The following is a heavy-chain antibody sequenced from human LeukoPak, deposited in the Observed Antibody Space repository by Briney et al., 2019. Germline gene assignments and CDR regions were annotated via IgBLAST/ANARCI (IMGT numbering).Heavy chain of an antibody. V-gene: IGHV4-4*02. CDR2: IYHSGST. Sequence: PSGTLSLTCAVSGGSISNENWWGWVRQPPGKGLEWIGEIYHSGSTNYIPSLKSRVTISVDKSKNQFSLKLTSATAADTAVYYCAGSPIGYGMDVWGQGTTVTVSS. CDR3: AGSPIGYGMDV. J-gene: IGHJ6*02. CDR1: GGSISNENW.